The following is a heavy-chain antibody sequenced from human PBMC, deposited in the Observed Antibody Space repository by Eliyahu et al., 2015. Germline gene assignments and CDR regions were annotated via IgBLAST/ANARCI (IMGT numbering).Heavy chain of an antibody. Sequence: QVQLVQSGAEVKKPGASVKVSCKASGYTFTSYYMHWVRXAPGQGLEWMGIINPSGGSTSYAQKFQGRVTMTRDTSTSTVYMELSSLRSEDTAVYYCARVSLDTAKWFDPWGQGTLVTVSS. CDR3: ARVSLDTAKWFDP. J-gene: IGHJ5*02. D-gene: IGHD5-18*01. CDR2: INPSGGST. V-gene: IGHV1-46*03. CDR1: GYTFTSYY.